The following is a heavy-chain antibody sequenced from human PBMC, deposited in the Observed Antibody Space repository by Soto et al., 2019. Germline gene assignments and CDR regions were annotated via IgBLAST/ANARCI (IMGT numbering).Heavy chain of an antibody. CDR3: ARVGYSSSSTHFQH. J-gene: IGHJ1*01. D-gene: IGHD6-6*01. Sequence: GGSLRLSCAASGFTFSSYWMSWVRQAPGKGLEWVANIKQDGSEKYYVDSVKGRFTISRDNAKNSLYLQMNSLRAEDTAVYYCARVGYSSSSTHFQHWGQGTLVTVSS. V-gene: IGHV3-7*03. CDR2: IKQDGSEK. CDR1: GFTFSSYW.